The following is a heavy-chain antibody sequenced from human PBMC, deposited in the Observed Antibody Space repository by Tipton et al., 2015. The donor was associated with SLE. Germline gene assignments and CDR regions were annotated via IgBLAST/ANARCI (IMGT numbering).Heavy chain of an antibody. D-gene: IGHD6-19*01. V-gene: IGHV3-33*06. CDR2: LRFDGINK. J-gene: IGHJ6*02. CDR3: AKDRDSGWADGMDL. CDR1: GITVSANY. Sequence: RSLRLSCAASGITVSANYMSWVRQAPGKRLEWVASLRFDGINKYYADPVKGRFTISRDNSKNTVYLQMNNLRADDAAVYHCAKDRDSGWADGMDLWGQGTAVTVSS.